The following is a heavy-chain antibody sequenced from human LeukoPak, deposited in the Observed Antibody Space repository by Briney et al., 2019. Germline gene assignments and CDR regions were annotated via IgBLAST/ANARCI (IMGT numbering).Heavy chain of an antibody. D-gene: IGHD4-11*01. Sequence: SETLSLTCTVSGYSISSGYYWGWIRQPPGKGLEWIGYIYYSGSTNYNPSLKSRVTISVDTSKNQFSLKLSSVTAADTAVYYCARRRVTTIGYYYYYYMDVWGKGTTVTVSS. CDR1: GYSISSGYY. CDR3: ARRRVTTIGYYYYYYMDV. V-gene: IGHV4-61*01. J-gene: IGHJ6*03. CDR2: IYYSGST.